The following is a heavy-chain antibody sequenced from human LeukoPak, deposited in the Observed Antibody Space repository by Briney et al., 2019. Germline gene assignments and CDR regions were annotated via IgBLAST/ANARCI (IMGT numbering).Heavy chain of an antibody. D-gene: IGHD3-22*01. CDR3: ARDFYDSSGYYHVD. Sequence: PSETLSLTCTVSGGSISSSSYYWGWIRQPPGKGLEWIGTIYYSRSTYYNPSLKSRVTIPVDTSKNQFSLKLSSVTAADTAVYYCARDFYDSSGYYHVDWGQGTLVTVSS. V-gene: IGHV4-39*07. CDR1: GGSISSSSYY. CDR2: IYYSRST. J-gene: IGHJ4*02.